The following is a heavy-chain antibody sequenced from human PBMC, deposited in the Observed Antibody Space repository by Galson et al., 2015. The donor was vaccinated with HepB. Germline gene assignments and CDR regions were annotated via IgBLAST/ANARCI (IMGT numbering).Heavy chain of an antibody. CDR3: ARDALYYYDRSGYYY. V-gene: IGHV1-18*01. J-gene: IGHJ4*02. CDR2: ISPYNGNT. CDR1: GHTFTTYA. D-gene: IGHD3-22*01. Sequence: SVKVSCKASGHTFTTYAISWVRQAPGQGLEWMGWISPYNGNTDYAQKLQGRVTITTNTSTSTAYMELRSLRSDDTAVYYCARDALYYYDRSGYYYWGQGTPVTVSS.